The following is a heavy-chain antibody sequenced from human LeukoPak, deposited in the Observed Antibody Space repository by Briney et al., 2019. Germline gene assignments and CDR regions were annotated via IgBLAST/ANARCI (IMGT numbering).Heavy chain of an antibody. J-gene: IGHJ3*02. CDR1: GFTFSSYE. V-gene: IGHV3-64*02. CDR3: ARELGGTKTGGFDI. Sequence: GGSPRLSCAASGFTFSSYEMNWVRQAPGKGLEFVSSIGAAGAHTFYADSVKGRFTISRDNFQSTMYLQMDGLRPEDSAVYYCARELGGTKTGGFDIWGQGTVVTVSS. D-gene: IGHD1-14*01. CDR2: IGAAGAHT.